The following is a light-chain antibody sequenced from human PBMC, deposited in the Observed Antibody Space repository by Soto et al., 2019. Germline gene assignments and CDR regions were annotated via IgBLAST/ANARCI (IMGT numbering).Light chain of an antibody. CDR1: QTVSNSY. Sequence: EIVLTQSPGTLSLSPGERATLSCRASQTVSNSYIAWYQQKPGQAPRLLIYGTSSRATGIPDRFSGSGSGTDFTLTINRLEPEDFAVYYCQQYGSSPWTFGQGTKVEIK. V-gene: IGKV3-20*01. CDR3: QQYGSSPWT. J-gene: IGKJ1*01. CDR2: GTS.